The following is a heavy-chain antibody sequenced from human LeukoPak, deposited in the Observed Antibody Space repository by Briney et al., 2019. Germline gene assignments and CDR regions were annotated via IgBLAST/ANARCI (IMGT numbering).Heavy chain of an antibody. CDR2: IRNKAYSDTT. D-gene: IGHD1-26*01. CDR1: GFTLSDHY. CDR3: ARGTVGATSYYYDFYYLDV. V-gene: IGHV3-72*01. Sequence: GGSLRLSCAASGFTLSDHYMDWVRQPPGRGLEWVGRIRNKAYSDTTEYAASMKDRFTISRDGSKNSLYLQMNSLKTEDTAVYYCARGTVGATSYYYDFYYLDVWGKGTTVTVSS. J-gene: IGHJ6*03.